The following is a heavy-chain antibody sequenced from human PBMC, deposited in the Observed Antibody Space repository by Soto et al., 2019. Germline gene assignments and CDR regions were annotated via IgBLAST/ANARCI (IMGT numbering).Heavy chain of an antibody. CDR2: ISSSGSTI. V-gene: IGHV3-48*03. CDR3: ERASPVGTFHY. J-gene: IGHJ4*02. Sequence: GGSLRLSCAASGFTFSSYEMNWVRQAPGKGLEWVSYISSSGSTIHYADSVKGRFTISRDNAKNSLYLQMNSLRAEDTAFYYCERASPVGTFHYSGPGTLVTVSS. D-gene: IGHD1-26*01. CDR1: GFTFSSYE.